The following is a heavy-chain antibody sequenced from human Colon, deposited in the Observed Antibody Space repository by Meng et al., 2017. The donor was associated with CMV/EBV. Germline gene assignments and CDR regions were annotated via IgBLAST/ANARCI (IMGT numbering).Heavy chain of an antibody. CDR1: GDSVSRDTVG. CDR2: TYYRSRWLD. D-gene: IGHD2-8*01. V-gene: IGHV6-1*01. J-gene: IGHJ4*02. CDR3: ARRHFTNWFYLDS. Sequence: SQTLSLTCAISGDSVSRDTVGWNWIRLSPSRGLEWLGRTYYRSRWLDDYAEFVRSRIRIDADTSKNEISLRLESVTPEDTAVYYCARRHFTNWFYLDSWGQGTLVTVSX.